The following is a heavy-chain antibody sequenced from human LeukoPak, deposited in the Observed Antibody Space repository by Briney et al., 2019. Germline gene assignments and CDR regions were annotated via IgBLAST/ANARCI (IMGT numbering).Heavy chain of an antibody. Sequence: PGGSLRLSCAASGFTFSSYSMNWVRQAPGKGLEWVSSISSSSSYIYYADSVKGRFTISRDNAKNSLYLQMNSLRAEDTAVYYCARDLLAYCGADCGASDIWGQGTMVTVSS. J-gene: IGHJ3*02. CDR3: ARDLLAYCGADCGASDI. D-gene: IGHD2-21*02. CDR2: ISSSSSYI. CDR1: GFTFSSYS. V-gene: IGHV3-21*01.